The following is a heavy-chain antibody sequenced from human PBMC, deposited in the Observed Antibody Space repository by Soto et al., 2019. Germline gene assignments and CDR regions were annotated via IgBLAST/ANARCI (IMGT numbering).Heavy chain of an antibody. V-gene: IGHV5-51*01. CDR3: ARQITYICDL. CDR2: IKPGGSDL. D-gene: IGHD3-10*01. Sequence: GESLKISCTGVGYSFTSYWIGWVRQMPGKGLEWMGIIKPGGSDLRYSPSFRGQVTISADAAVNTAYLQWDSLKASDTAMYYCARQITYICDLWGQGTLVTVSS. CDR1: GYSFTSYW. J-gene: IGHJ5*02.